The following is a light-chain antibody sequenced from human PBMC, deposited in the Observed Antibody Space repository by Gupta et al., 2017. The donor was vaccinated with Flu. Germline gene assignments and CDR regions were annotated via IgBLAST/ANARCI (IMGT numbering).Light chain of an antibody. CDR1: SSDVGGYNN. V-gene: IGLV2-14*01. CDR2: EVS. Sequence: QSALTQPASVSGSPGQSITISCTGPSSDVGGYNNVSWYQQHPDKAPKLMIYEVSNRPSGVSNRFSGSKSGNTASLAISGLQADDEADYYCSSYTSASALYVFGTGTKVTVL. CDR3: SSYTSASALYV. J-gene: IGLJ1*01.